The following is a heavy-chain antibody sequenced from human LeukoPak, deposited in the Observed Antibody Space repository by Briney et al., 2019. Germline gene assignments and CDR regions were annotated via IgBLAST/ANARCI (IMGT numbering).Heavy chain of an antibody. V-gene: IGHV4-39*07. CDR1: GGSISSSSYY. CDR3: ARDAPNGPKYT. Sequence: PSETLPLTCTVSGGSISSSSYYWGWIRQPPGKGLEWIGSTYYSGSTYYHPSLKSRVTISVDTSKNQFSLKLSSVTAADTVVYYCARDAPNGPKYTWGQGTLVTVSS. CDR2: TYYSGST. J-gene: IGHJ4*02. D-gene: IGHD2-8*01.